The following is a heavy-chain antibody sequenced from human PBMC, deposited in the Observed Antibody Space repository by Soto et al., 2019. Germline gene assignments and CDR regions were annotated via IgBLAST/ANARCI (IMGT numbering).Heavy chain of an antibody. CDR2: VFHSLGA. V-gene: IGHV4-59*01. CDR1: GGSTTSDY. Sequence: PSETLSLTCTVSGGSTTSDYWSWIRQPPGKGLEWLGYVFHSLGAKYNPSLGSRGTISLDTSKNQLSLSLRSVTAADTAIYFCVRDLNGSGDYWGQGTLVTVSS. J-gene: IGHJ4*02. CDR3: VRDLNGSGDY. D-gene: IGHD3-10*01.